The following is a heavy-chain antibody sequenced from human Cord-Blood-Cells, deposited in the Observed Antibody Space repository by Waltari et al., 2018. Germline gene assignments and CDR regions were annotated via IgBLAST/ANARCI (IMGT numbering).Heavy chain of an antibody. Sequence: EVQLVETGGGLIQPGGYLRLSCAASGFTVSSNYMCWVRQAPGEGLEWVSVIYSGGSTYYADSVKGRFTISRDNSKNTLYLQMNSLRAEDTAVYYCAREVQYNWNYFLDYWGQGTLVTVSS. CDR2: IYSGGST. V-gene: IGHV3-53*02. J-gene: IGHJ4*02. CDR3: AREVQYNWNYFLDY. CDR1: GFTVSSNY. D-gene: IGHD1-7*01.